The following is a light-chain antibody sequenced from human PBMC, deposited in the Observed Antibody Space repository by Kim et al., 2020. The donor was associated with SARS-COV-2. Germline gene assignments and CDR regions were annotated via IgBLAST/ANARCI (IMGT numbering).Light chain of an antibody. J-gene: IGLJ1*01. CDR3: CSYARTSYV. CDR1: SSDVGAYEN. Sequence: QSALTQPPSASGSPGQSVTISCTGSSSDVGAYENVSWYQQHPGKAPKLMISQVSKPSSGVPDRFSGSKSGNTASLTVSGLQAEDEADYYCCSYARTSYVFGTGTKVTVL. V-gene: IGLV2-8*01. CDR2: QVS.